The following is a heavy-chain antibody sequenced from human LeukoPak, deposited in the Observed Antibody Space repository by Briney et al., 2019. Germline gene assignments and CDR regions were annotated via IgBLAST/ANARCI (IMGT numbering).Heavy chain of an antibody. V-gene: IGHV4-39*01. J-gene: IGHJ4*02. D-gene: IGHD3-16*01. CDR3: ARHWGFGSGRYFDH. CDR1: SGSISNSNYY. CDR2: IYFGGTT. Sequence: SETLSFTCNVSSGSISNSNYYWGWIRQPPGKGLEWIGSIYFGGTTYYSPSLQSRVTISVDTSKNQFSLKLTSVTAADTAVYFCARHWGFGSGRYFDHWGQGTQVTVSS.